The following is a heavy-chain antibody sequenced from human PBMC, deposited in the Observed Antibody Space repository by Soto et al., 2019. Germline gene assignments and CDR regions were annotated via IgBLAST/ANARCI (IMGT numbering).Heavy chain of an antibody. V-gene: IGHV3-9*01. CDR1: GFTFDDYA. D-gene: IGHD3-22*01. Sequence: QPGGSLRLSCAASGFTFDDYAMHWVRQAPGKGLEWVSGISWNSGSIGYADSVKGRFTISRDNAKNSLYLQMNSLRAEDTALYYCAKGLYYYDSSGYLLGVPHAFDIWGQGTMVTVSS. CDR2: ISWNSGSI. J-gene: IGHJ3*02. CDR3: AKGLYYYDSSGYLLGVPHAFDI.